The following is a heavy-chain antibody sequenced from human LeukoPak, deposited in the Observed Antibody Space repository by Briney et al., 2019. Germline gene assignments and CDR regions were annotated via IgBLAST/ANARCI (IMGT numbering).Heavy chain of an antibody. Sequence: SQTLSLTCAISGDSFSSNSSACNWIRQSPSRGLEWLGRTYYRSKWYNDYAVSVKSRITINPDTSKNQFSLQLNSATPEDTAVYYCARGGQGDGYSADEAFDFWGQGTMVTVSS. CDR2: TYYRSKWYN. CDR3: ARGGQGDGYSADEAFDF. V-gene: IGHV6-1*01. J-gene: IGHJ3*01. D-gene: IGHD5-24*01. CDR1: GDSFSSNSSA.